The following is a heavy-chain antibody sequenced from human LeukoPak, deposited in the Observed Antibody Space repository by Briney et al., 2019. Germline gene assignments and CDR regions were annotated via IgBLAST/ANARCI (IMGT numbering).Heavy chain of an antibody. V-gene: IGHV3-21*01. CDR1: GFTFRSYS. CDR3: ARDAGLAARGCGY. D-gene: IGHD6-6*01. Sequence: GGSLRLSCAASGFTFRSYSMNWARQAPGKGLEWVPSISSISSYIYYADSVKGRFTISRDNAKNSLYLQMNSLRAEGTAVYYCARDAGLAARGCGYWGQGTLVSVSS. CDR2: ISSISSYI. J-gene: IGHJ4*02.